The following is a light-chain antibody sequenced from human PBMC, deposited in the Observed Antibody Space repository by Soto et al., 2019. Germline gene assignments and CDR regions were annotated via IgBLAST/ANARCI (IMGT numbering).Light chain of an antibody. J-gene: IGLJ1*01. CDR1: SSDVGGYKY. CDR3: SSYTSSISYV. CDR2: DVD. V-gene: IGLV2-14*03. Sequence: QSALTHPASVSGSPGQSITISCTGTSSDVGGYKYVSWYQQHPGKAPKLLIYDVDNRPSGVSNRFSGSKSGNTASLTISGLQAEDEADYYCSSYTSSISYVFGTGTKVTVL.